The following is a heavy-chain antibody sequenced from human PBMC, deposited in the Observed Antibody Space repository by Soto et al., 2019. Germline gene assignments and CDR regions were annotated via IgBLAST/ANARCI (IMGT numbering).Heavy chain of an antibody. CDR3: VRALGALES. CDR1: GITFSSHY. V-gene: IGHV3-11*05. Sequence: QVRLVESGGGLVKAGGSLRLSCAGSGITFSSHYMNWIRQAPGKGLEWVADIERSGTYTNYAESVRGRFTISRDNAKNSMLLQMNSLSTEDAAVYYCVRALGALESWGRGT. J-gene: IGHJ5*02. CDR2: IERSGTYT. D-gene: IGHD3-16*01.